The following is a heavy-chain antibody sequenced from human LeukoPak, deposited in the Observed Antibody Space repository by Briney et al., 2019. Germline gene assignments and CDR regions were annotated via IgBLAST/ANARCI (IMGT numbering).Heavy chain of an antibody. Sequence: PSETLSLTCTVSQFSISGGDSWGWIRQPPGKGMQWLATMHHGGNTFYNPSLKSRVTISVDTSKNQFSLKLSSVTAADTAVYYCARHRFRITMVRGVRDDAFDIWGQGTMVTVSS. V-gene: IGHV4-38-2*02. D-gene: IGHD3-10*01. CDR1: QFSISGGDS. CDR3: ARHRFRITMVRGVRDDAFDI. CDR2: MHHGGNT. J-gene: IGHJ3*02.